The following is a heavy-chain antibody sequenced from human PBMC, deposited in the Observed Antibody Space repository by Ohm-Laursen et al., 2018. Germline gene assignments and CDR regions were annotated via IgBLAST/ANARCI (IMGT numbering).Heavy chain of an antibody. J-gene: IGHJ4*02. CDR1: GFTFSNAW. CDR2: IKSKTDGGTT. Sequence: SLRLSCAVSGFTFSNAWMSWVRQAPGKGLEWVGRIKSKTDGGTTDYAAPVKGRFTISRDDSKNTLYLQMNSLKAEDTAVYYCTTYYYDSSGYGGFDYWGQGTLVTVSS. V-gene: IGHV3-15*01. CDR3: TTYYYDSSGYGGFDY. D-gene: IGHD3-22*01.